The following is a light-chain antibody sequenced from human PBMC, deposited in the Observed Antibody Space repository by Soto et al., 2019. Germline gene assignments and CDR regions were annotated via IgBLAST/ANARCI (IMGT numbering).Light chain of an antibody. Sequence: IQLTQSPSSLSASVGDRVTITCRAGQGISNYLAWYQQKPGKTPRLLIYGATTLQSGVPSRFSGSGSGTDFALTISSLQPEDFATYYCQQLKSYVTFGQGTRLEIK. V-gene: IGKV1-9*01. J-gene: IGKJ5*01. CDR2: GAT. CDR3: QQLKSYVT. CDR1: QGISNY.